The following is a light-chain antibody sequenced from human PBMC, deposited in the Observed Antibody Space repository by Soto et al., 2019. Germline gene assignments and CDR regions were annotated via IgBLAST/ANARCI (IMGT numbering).Light chain of an antibody. V-gene: IGLV1-44*01. CDR3: AAWDDSLNGVV. CDR2: SNN. CDR1: SSSIGSNT. Sequence: QSVLTQPPSTSGTPGRRVTISCSGSSSSIGSNTVNWYQQLPGTAPKLLIYSNNYRPSGVPDRFSGSKSGTSASLAISGLQYEDEDDYYCAAWDDSLNGVVFGGGTKLTAL. J-gene: IGLJ2*01.